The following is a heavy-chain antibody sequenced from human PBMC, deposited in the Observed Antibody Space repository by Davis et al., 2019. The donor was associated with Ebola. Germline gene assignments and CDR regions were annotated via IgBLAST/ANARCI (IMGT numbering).Heavy chain of an antibody. CDR2: IYTGVTT. J-gene: IGHJ4*02. CDR3: ATASWGLWDLL. V-gene: IGHV3-53*04. D-gene: IGHD1-26*01. CDR1: GLTFSPYA. Sequence: RGSLRLSCTASGLTFSPYAMSCVRQAPGKGLEWVSVIYTGVTTYYADSVKGRFTISRHSSENTLYLQMNSLRPEDPAVYYCATASWGLWDLLGGQGTLVNVSS.